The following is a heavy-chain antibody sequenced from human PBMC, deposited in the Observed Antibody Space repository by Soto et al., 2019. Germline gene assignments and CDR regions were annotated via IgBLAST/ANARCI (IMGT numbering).Heavy chain of an antibody. Sequence: EVQLLESGGGLIQPGGSLRLSCAASGFMFTNYAMSWVRQAPGSRLEWVSTMSGGIDTSYHAASVRGRFSISRDDSKNTVYLQMNNLRVEYTALYYCAKATINPRRGATCYYFDSWGQGTPVTVSS. D-gene: IGHD1-1*01. V-gene: IGHV3-23*01. J-gene: IGHJ4*02. CDR2: MSGGIDTS. CDR3: AKATINPRRGATCYYFDS. CDR1: GFMFTNYA.